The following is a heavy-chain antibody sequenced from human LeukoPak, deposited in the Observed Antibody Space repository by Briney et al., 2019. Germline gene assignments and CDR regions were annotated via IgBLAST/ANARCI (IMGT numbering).Heavy chain of an antibody. V-gene: IGHV4-38-2*02. D-gene: IGHD2-2*01. CDR2: IYHSGST. CDR3: AIGSGIVVVPAAIGWFDP. J-gene: IGHJ5*02. Sequence: SETLSLTCTVSGYSISSGYYWGWIRQPPGKGLEWIGNIYHSGSTYYNPSLKSRVTISVDTSKNQFSLKLSSVTAADTAVYYCAIGSGIVVVPAAIGWFDPWGQGTLVTVSS. CDR1: GYSISSGYY.